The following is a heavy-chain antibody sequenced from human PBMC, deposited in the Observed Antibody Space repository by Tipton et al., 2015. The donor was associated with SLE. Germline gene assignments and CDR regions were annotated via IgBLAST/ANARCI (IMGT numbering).Heavy chain of an antibody. CDR2: IYYSGST. Sequence: TLSLTCTVSGGSISSYYWSWIRQPPGKGLEWIGYIYYSGSTNYNPSLKSRVTISLDTSRTQFSLKLSSVTAADTAVYYCARDGRGYCDNSGCSEYHWFDPWGQGTLVTVSS. V-gene: IGHV4-59*01. CDR1: GGSISSYY. CDR3: ARDGRGYCDNSGCSEYHWFDP. D-gene: IGHD2-15*01. J-gene: IGHJ5*02.